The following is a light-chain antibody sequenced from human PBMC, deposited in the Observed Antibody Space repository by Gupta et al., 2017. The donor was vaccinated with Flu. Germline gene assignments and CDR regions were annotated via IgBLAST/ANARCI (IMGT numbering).Light chain of an antibody. CDR3: RSYTSSSTLV. CDR2: EVS. J-gene: IGLJ2*01. CDR1: SSDVGCYNY. V-gene: IGLV2-14*01. Sequence: QSALTQPASVSGSPGQSITISCTGTSSDVGCYNYVPWYQQHPGKAPKLVIYEVSHRSSGVSNRFSGSKSSNTASLTISELQAEDEADYYCRSYTSSSTLVFGGGTKLTVL.